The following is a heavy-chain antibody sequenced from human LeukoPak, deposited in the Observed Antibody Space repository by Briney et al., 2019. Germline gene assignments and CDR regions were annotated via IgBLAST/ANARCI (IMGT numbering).Heavy chain of an antibody. CDR2: ISSSSSYI. CDR3: ARESDYDYVWGSYRYQGMDV. J-gene: IGHJ6*02. D-gene: IGHD3-16*02. Sequence: PGESLRLSCAASGFTFSSYSMNWVRQAPGKGLEWVSSISSSSSYIYYADSVKGRFTISRDNAKNSLYLQMNSLRAEDTAVYYCARESDYDYVWGSYRYQGMDVWGQGTTVTVSS. CDR1: GFTFSSYS. V-gene: IGHV3-21*01.